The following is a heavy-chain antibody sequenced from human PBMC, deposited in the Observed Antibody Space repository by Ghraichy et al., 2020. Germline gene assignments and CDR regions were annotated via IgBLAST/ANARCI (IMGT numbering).Heavy chain of an antibody. CDR3: ARDVARGYSYGRGVYGTDV. CDR1: GFTFSTYN. V-gene: IGHV3-21*01. CDR2: ISSSSRYI. Sequence: GGSLRLSCAASGFTFSTYNMNWVRQAPGKGLEWVSFISSSSRYIYYADSMKGRFTISRDNAKNSLYLQINSLRVEDTAVYYCARDVARGYSYGRGVYGTDVWGQGTTVTVSS. D-gene: IGHD5-18*01. J-gene: IGHJ6*02.